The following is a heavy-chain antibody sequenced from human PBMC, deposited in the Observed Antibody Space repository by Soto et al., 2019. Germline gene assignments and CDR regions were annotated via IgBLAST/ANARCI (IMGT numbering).Heavy chain of an antibody. Sequence: GGSLRLSCAASGFTFRNCGMHWVRQAPGKGLEWVATIRYDGSNNYYLDSVEGRFTVSRDISKNTLYLQMNTLRAEDTAVYYCARDLSGTLDYWGQGALVTVSS. V-gene: IGHV3-30*02. CDR1: GFTFRNCG. J-gene: IGHJ4*02. CDR3: ARDLSGTLDY. CDR2: IRYDGSNN.